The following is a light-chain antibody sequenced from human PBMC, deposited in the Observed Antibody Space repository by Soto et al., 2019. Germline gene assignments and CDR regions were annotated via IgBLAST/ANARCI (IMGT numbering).Light chain of an antibody. Sequence: EMAIPQPPATLSLSPGDRSILACRASQHVYNNLAWYQQKPGQAPRLLILDASTRATGIPARFSGSGSGTEFTLAISSLQPDDFATYYCQQYSSYWTFGQGTKVDI. J-gene: IGKJ1*01. V-gene: IGKV3-15*01. CDR1: QHVYNN. CDR2: DAS. CDR3: QQYSSYWT.